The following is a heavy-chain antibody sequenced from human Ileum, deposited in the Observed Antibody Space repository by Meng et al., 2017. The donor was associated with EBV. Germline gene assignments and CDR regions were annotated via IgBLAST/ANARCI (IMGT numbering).Heavy chain of an antibody. CDR1: AGSISSSNC. V-gene: IGHV4-4*03. CDR3: ARVGQWLPIDN. D-gene: IGHD6-19*01. CDR2: IYHSGRT. Sequence: SGPGLGKPPGTLSLTVAASAGSISSSNCGGWVRRPPGKGLEWFGEIYHSGRTNYTPSPKSRVTISVDKSKNQFSLNRSSVTAPETALYYCARVGQWLPIDNWGQGTLVTVSS. J-gene: IGHJ4*02.